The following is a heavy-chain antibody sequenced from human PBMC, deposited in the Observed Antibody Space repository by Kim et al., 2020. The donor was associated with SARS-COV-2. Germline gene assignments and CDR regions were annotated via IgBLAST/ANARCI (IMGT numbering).Heavy chain of an antibody. CDR1: GFTFGDYA. CDR2: IRSKAYGGTT. CDR3: TREWEINYYDSSGYLALFDY. J-gene: IGHJ4*02. D-gene: IGHD3-22*01. Sequence: GGSLRLSCTASGFTFGDYAMSWFRQAPGKGLEWVGFIRSKAYGGTTEYAASVKGRFTISRDDSKSIAYLQMNSLKTEDTAVYYCTREWEINYYDSSGYLALFDYWGQGTLVTVSS. V-gene: IGHV3-49*03.